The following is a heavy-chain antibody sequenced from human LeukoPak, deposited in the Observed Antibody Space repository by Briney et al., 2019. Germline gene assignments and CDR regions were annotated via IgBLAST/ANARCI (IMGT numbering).Heavy chain of an antibody. J-gene: IGHJ6*02. CDR2: INAYNGDT. CDR3: AREYGDYPYYYGMDV. Sequence: ASVKVSCKASNYTFTSYGISWVRQAPGQGLEWMAWINAYNGDTNYAQKFQGRVTITRDTSASTAYMELSSLRSEDTAVYYCAREYGDYPYYYGMDVWGQGTTVTVSS. V-gene: IGHV1-18*01. CDR1: NYTFTSYG. D-gene: IGHD4-17*01.